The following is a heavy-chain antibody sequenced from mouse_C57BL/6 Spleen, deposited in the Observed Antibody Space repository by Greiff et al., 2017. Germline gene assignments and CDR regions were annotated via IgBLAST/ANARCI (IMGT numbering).Heavy chain of an antibody. J-gene: IGHJ3*01. CDR3: ARKGDYDVFAY. CDR1: GYTFTSYW. Sequence: QVQLQQPGTELVKPGASVKLSYKASGYTFTSYWITWVKQRPGQGLEWIGDIYPGSGSTNYNEKFKSKATLTVDTSSSTAYMQLSSLTSEDSAVYYCARKGDYDVFAYWGQGTLVTVSA. D-gene: IGHD2-4*01. CDR2: IYPGSGST. V-gene: IGHV1-55*01.